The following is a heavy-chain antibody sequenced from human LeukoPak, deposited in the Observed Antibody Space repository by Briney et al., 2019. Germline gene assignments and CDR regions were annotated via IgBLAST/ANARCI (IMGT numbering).Heavy chain of an antibody. Sequence: GVLRLSCAASGFTFSNHGMNWVRQAPGKGLEWVSGISPSGDITYYADSVKGRFTISRDNSKNTLYLQMNSLRAEDAAVYYCAKAPLGRCTGAICYSFDYWGQGTLVTVSS. J-gene: IGHJ4*02. CDR1: GFTFSNHG. CDR2: ISPSGDIT. CDR3: AKAPLGRCTGAICYSFDY. V-gene: IGHV3-23*01. D-gene: IGHD2-8*02.